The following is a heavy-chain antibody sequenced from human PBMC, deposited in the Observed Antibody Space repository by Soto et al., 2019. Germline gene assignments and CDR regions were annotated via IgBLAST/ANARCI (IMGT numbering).Heavy chain of an antibody. D-gene: IGHD6-19*01. CDR1: GYTFTGYY. CDR3: ARPPGYISDWYYFDL. CDR2: LSPKSGGT. Sequence: GASVKVSCKASGYTFTGYYMHWVRQAPGQGFEWMGRLSPKSGGTNYAQKFRGRVTMTWDTSLNTAYMELSSLISEDTAVYYCARPPGYISDWYYFDLWGQGTLVTVSS. J-gene: IGHJ4*02. V-gene: IGHV1-2*02.